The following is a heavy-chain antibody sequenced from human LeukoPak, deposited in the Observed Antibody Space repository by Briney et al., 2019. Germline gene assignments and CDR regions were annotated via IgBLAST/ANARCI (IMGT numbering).Heavy chain of an antibody. V-gene: IGHV4-61*02. J-gene: IGHJ4*02. CDR1: GGSISSGSYY. Sequence: TSQNLSLTCTVSGGSISSGSYYWSWIRQPAGKGLEWIGRIYTSGSTNYNPSLKSRVTISVDTSKNQFSLKLSSVTAADTAVYYCARHRMVRGVHPFDYWGQGTLVTVSS. CDR3: ARHRMVRGVHPFDY. CDR2: IYTSGST. D-gene: IGHD3-10*01.